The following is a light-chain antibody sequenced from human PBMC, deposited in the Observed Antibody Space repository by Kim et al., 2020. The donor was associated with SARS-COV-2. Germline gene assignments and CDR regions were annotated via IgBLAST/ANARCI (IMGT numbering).Light chain of an antibody. Sequence: VALRQTVRITCQGDSRRSYYATWYQKKTGQTPILVIYGKNNRPSGIPDRFSGSSSGNTASLTISGTQAGNEADYYCNSRDSNDNVVFGGGTQLTVL. CDR3: NSRDSNDNVV. J-gene: IGLJ2*01. CDR2: GKN. V-gene: IGLV3-19*01. CDR1: SRRSYY.